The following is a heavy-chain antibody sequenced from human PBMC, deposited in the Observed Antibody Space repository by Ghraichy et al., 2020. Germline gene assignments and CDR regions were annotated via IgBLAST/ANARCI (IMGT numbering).Heavy chain of an antibody. D-gene: IGHD3-22*01. CDR1: GYTFTGYY. Sequence: ASVKVSCKASGYTFTGYYMHWVRQAPGQGLEWMGWINPNSGGTNYAQKFQGRVTMTRDTSISTAYMELSRLRSDDTAVYYYARPSPLYYYDSSGYYYDAFDIWGLGTMVTVSS. CDR3: ARPSPLYYYDSSGYYYDAFDI. J-gene: IGHJ3*02. CDR2: INPNSGGT. V-gene: IGHV1-2*02.